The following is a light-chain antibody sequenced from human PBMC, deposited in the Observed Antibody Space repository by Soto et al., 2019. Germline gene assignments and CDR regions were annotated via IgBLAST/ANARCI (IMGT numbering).Light chain of an antibody. CDR3: NSYAGSKNFGV. CDR1: SSDVGAYNY. J-gene: IGLJ3*02. V-gene: IGLV2-8*01. CDR2: EVT. Sequence: QSALTQPPSASGSPGQSVTISCTGTSSDVGAYNYVSWYQQHPGKAPKLIIYEVTKRPSGVPDRFSCSKSGNTASLTVSGLQAEDEADYYCNSYAGSKNFGVFGGGTKVTVL.